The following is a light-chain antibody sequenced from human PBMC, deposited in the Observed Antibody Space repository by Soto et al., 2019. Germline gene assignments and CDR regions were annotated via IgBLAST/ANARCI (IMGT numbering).Light chain of an antibody. CDR1: QSIAGY. Sequence: DIQMTQSPSSLSASVGDRVTITCRASQSIAGYLSWYQQRPGKAPKFLIYSASSLQRGVPSSFSGSGSGTDFSLTINGLQPEDFATYFCQQSVSVPITFGQVTRLEIK. V-gene: IGKV1-39*01. CDR2: SAS. CDR3: QQSVSVPIT. J-gene: IGKJ5*01.